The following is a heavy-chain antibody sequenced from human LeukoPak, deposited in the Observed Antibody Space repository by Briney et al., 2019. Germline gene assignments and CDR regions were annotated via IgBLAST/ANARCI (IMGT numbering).Heavy chain of an antibody. V-gene: IGHV3-21*01. Sequence: PGGSLRLSCAASGFTFSSYSMNWVRQAPGKGLEWVSSISSSSSYIYYADSVKGRFTISRDNAKNSLYLQMNSLRAEDTAVYYCARGIITYSSSLGHWGQGTLVTVSS. CDR3: ARGIITYSSSLGH. D-gene: IGHD6-13*01. CDR1: GFTFSSYS. J-gene: IGHJ4*02. CDR2: ISSSSSYI.